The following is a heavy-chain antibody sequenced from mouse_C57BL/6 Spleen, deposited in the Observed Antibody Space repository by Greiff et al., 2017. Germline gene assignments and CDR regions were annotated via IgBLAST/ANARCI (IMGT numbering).Heavy chain of an antibody. V-gene: IGHV1-82*01. D-gene: IGHD1-1*01. CDR3: ARSRGIITTVVPMDY. Sequence: QVQLKQSGPELVKPGASVKISCKASGYAFSSSWMNWVKQRPGKGLEWIGRIYPGDGDTNYNGKFKGKATLTADKSSSTAYMQLSSLTSEDSAVYFCARSRGIITTVVPMDYWGQGTSVTVSS. CDR1: GYAFSSSW. CDR2: IYPGDGDT. J-gene: IGHJ4*01.